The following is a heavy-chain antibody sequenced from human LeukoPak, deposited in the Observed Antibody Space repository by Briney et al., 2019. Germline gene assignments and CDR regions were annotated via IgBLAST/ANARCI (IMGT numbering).Heavy chain of an antibody. CDR1: GFTFSSYG. V-gene: IGHV3-33*01. CDR3: ARDRKRSTLADFDY. J-gene: IGHJ4*02. D-gene: IGHD1-14*01. CDR2: IWYDGSNK. Sequence: GGSLRLSCAASGFTFSSYGMHWVRQAPGKGLEWVAVIWYDGSNKYYADSVKGRYTISRDNSKNTLYRQMNSLRAEDTAVYYCARDRKRSTLADFDYWGQGTLVTVSS.